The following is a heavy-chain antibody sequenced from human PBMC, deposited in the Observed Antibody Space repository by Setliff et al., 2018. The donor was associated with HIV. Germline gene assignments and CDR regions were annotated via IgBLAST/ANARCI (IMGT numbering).Heavy chain of an antibody. J-gene: IGHJ4*02. V-gene: IGHV1-46*01. Sequence: GASVKVSCKASGYTFTSYYMHWVRQAPGQGLEWMGIIYPSDGRTTYAQEFQGRVTMTRDTSTSTVYMELSSLRSEDTAVYYCARDFGGRWSFDYWGQGTLVTVSS. D-gene: IGHD3-10*01. CDR2: IYPSDGRT. CDR3: ARDFGGRWSFDY. CDR1: GYTFTSYY.